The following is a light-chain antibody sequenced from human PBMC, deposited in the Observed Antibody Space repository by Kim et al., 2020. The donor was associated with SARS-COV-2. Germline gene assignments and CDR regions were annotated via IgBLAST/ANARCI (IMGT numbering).Light chain of an antibody. J-gene: IGKJ4*01. CDR2: DAS. CDR1: QSVDTY. CDR3: QQRSSWPLT. Sequence: EIVLTQSPATLSLSPGDRASLSCRASQSVDTYLIWYQQKPGQAPRVLIYDASHRAIGIPARISGSGSGTDFTLTISSLEPEDFAVYYCQQRSSWPLTFGGGTKVDIK. V-gene: IGKV3-11*01.